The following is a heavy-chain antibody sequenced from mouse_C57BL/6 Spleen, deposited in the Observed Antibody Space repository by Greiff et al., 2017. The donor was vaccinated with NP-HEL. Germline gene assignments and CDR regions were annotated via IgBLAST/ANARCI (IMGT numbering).Heavy chain of an antibody. CDR2: IDPEDGET. D-gene: IGHD1-1*01. V-gene: IGHV14-2*01. J-gene: IGHJ1*03. CDR3: ARERPITTVDWYFDV. Sequence: VQLKQSGAELVKPGASVKLSCTASGFNIKDYYMHWVKQRTEQGLEWIGRIDPEDGETKYAPKFQGKATITADTSSNTAYLQLSSLTSEDTAVYYCARERPITTVDWYFDVWGTGTTVTVSS. CDR1: GFNIKDYY.